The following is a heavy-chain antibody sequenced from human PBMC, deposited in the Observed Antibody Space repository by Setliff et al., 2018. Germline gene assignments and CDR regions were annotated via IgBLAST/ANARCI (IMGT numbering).Heavy chain of an antibody. CDR3: ARGRNGASRPLDS. J-gene: IGHJ4*02. D-gene: IGHD6-6*01. CDR1: GGSFTYYY. Sequence: PSETLSLTCAASGGSFTYYYWTWIRQPPGKGLEWIGEINHSGSTNYNPSLKSRVTISIDTSKNQFSLMVTAVTAAGTAVYYCARGRNGASRPLDSWGQGTLVTVSS. CDR2: INHSGST. V-gene: IGHV4-34*01.